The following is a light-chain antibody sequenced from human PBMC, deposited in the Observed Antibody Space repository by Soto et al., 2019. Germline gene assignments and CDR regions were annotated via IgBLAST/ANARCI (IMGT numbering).Light chain of an antibody. J-gene: IGKJ3*01. V-gene: IGKV3-11*01. CDR1: QSISSY. CDR2: DAS. Sequence: EIVLTQSPATLSLSPGERATLSCRASQSISSYLAWYQQKPDQAPRLLIYDASNRATGIPARFSGSGSGTDFSLTISSLEREDFAVYYCHKRSAWPLTCGPGTKVGIK. CDR3: HKRSAWPLT.